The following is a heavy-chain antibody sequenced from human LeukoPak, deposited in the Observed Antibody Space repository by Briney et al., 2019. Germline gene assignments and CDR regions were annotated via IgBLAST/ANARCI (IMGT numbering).Heavy chain of an antibody. J-gene: IGHJ5*02. D-gene: IGHD2-2*01. V-gene: IGHV4-4*09. Sequence: SETLSLTCTVSGGSISSYYWSWIRQPPGKGLEWIGYIYTSGSTYYNPSLKSRVTISVDTSKNQFSLKLSSVTAADTAVYYCARLGGVGDVVVPAASWFDPWGQGTLVTVSS. CDR1: GGSISSYY. CDR2: IYTSGST. CDR3: ARLGGVGDVVVPAASWFDP.